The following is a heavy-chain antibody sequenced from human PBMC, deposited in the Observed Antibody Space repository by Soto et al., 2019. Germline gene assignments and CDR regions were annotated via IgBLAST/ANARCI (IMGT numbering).Heavy chain of an antibody. CDR3: AKATLEWLPLGAPDYMDV. CDR1: GFTFSSYG. Sequence: GGSLRLSCAASGFTFSSYGMHWVRQAPGKGLEWVAVISYDGSNKYYADSVKGRFTISRDNSKNTLYLQMNSLRAEDTAVYYCAKATLEWLPLGAPDYMDVWGKGTTVTSP. D-gene: IGHD3-3*01. J-gene: IGHJ6*03. V-gene: IGHV3-30*18. CDR2: ISYDGSNK.